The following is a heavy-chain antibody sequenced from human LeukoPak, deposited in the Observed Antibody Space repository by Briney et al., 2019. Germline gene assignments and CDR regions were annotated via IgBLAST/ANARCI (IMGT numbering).Heavy chain of an antibody. CDR2: IYSGGST. Sequence: GGSLRLSCAASRFSVNGNYMSWVRQAPGKGLEWISVIYSGGSTYYADSVKGRFTISRDNSKNTLYLHMNSLRAEDTAVYYCARLWYPYYYYGMDVWGQGTTVTVSS. CDR1: RFSVNGNY. CDR3: ARLWYPYYYYGMDV. D-gene: IGHD2-21*01. V-gene: IGHV3-66*01. J-gene: IGHJ6*02.